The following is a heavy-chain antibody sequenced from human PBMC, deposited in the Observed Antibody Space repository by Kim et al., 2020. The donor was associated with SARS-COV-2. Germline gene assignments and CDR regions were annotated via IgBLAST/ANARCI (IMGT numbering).Heavy chain of an antibody. J-gene: IGHJ4*02. CDR3: ARLNVDTAMVKGYYFDY. Sequence: FQGRVTITADESTSTAYMELSSLRSEDTAVYYCARLNVDTAMVKGYYFDYWGQGTLVTVSS. D-gene: IGHD5-18*01. V-gene: IGHV1-69*01.